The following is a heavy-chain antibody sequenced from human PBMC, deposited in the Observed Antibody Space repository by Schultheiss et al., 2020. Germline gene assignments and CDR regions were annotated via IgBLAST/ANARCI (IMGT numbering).Heavy chain of an antibody. CDR2: IRSKANSYAT. CDR1: GFTFSGSA. V-gene: IGHV3-73*01. Sequence: GESLKISCAASGFTFSGSAMHWVRQASGKGLEWVGRIRSKANSYATAYAASVKGRFTISRDDSKNTAYLQMNSLKTEDTAVYYCTRLQYPRSYSGSPIDAFDIWGQGTMVTVSS. CDR3: TRLQYPRSYSGSPIDAFDI. D-gene: IGHD1-26*01. J-gene: IGHJ3*02.